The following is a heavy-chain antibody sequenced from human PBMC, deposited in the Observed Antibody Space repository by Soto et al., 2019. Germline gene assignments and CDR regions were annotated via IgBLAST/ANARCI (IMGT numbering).Heavy chain of an antibody. V-gene: IGHV4-31*03. Sequence: QVQLQESGPGLVKPSQTLSLTCTVSGGSISSGGYYWSWIRQHPGKGLEWIGYIYYSGSTYYNPSLKSRVTISVDTSKNQFSLKLSSVTAADTAVYYCARLDCGGDCYDPTGTHNDAFDIWGQGTMVTVSS. CDR2: IYYSGST. CDR3: ARLDCGGDCYDPTGTHNDAFDI. CDR1: GGSISSGGYY. J-gene: IGHJ3*02. D-gene: IGHD2-21*02.